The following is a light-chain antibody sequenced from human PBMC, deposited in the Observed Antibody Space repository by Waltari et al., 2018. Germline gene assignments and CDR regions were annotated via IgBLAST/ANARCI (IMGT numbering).Light chain of an antibody. Sequence: QSALTQPASVTGSPGQSITITCTASNSDIGNYDFVSWYQQHPGTAPKLLIFVVTARPSGVSDRFSGSKSGSAASLTISVLLPEDEAIYFCASYTSRSPVAIFGSGTKV. J-gene: IGLJ1*01. V-gene: IGLV2-14*01. CDR3: ASYTSRSPVAI. CDR1: NSDIGNYDF. CDR2: VVT.